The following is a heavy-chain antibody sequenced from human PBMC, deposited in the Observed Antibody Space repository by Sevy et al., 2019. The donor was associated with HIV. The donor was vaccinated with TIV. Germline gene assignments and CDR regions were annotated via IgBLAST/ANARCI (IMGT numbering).Heavy chain of an antibody. D-gene: IGHD6-19*01. CDR1: GGSISSSSYY. CDR3: ARQGNIAVAGRS. V-gene: IGHV4-39*01. J-gene: IGHJ5*02. CDR2: IYYSGST. Sequence: SETLSLTCTVSGGSISSSSYYWGWIRQPPGKGLEWIGSIYYSGSTYYNPSLKSRVTISVDTSKNQFSLKLSSVTAADTAVYYCARQGNIAVAGRSWVQGTLVTVSS.